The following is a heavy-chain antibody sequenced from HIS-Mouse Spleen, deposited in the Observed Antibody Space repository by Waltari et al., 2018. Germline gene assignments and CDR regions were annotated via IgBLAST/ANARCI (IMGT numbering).Heavy chain of an antibody. CDR2: IKQDGSAR. Sequence: EVQLVESGGGLVQPGGSLRLAGAAAGFTFSLYWMSWARQAPGKGLEWVANIKQDGSARYYVDSVKGRFTISRDNAKNSLYLQMNSLRAEDTAVYYCARERRGPGWFDPWGQGTLVTVSS. CDR1: GFTFSLYW. CDR3: ARERRGPGWFDP. V-gene: IGHV3-7*01. D-gene: IGHD5-12*01. J-gene: IGHJ5*02.